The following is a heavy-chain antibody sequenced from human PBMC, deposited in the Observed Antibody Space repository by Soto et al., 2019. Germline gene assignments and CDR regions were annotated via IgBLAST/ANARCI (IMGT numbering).Heavy chain of an antibody. CDR1: GFTFSSYG. CDR2: IWYDGSNK. V-gene: IGHV3-33*01. Sequence: GGSLRLSCAASGFTFSSYGMHWVRQAPGKGLEWVAVIWYDGSNKYYADSVKGRFTISRDNSKNTLYLQMNSLRAEDTAVYYCARDIRRGYCTNGVCYQDVWGQGTTVTVSS. D-gene: IGHD2-8*01. CDR3: ARDIRRGYCTNGVCYQDV. J-gene: IGHJ6*02.